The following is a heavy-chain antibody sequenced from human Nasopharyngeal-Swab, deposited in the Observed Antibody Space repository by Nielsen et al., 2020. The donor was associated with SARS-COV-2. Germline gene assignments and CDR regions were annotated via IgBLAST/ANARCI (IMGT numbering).Heavy chain of an antibody. J-gene: IGHJ4*02. CDR3: AKPPASSLFYLFDS. Sequence: SLKISCAASGFTFDDYAMHWVRQAPGKGLEWVSGISWNSGSIGYADSVKGRFTISRDNAKNSLYLQMNSLRAEDTALYYCAKPPASSLFYLFDSWGQGTLVTVSS. CDR1: GFTFDDYA. D-gene: IGHD2/OR15-2a*01. V-gene: IGHV3-9*01. CDR2: ISWNSGSI.